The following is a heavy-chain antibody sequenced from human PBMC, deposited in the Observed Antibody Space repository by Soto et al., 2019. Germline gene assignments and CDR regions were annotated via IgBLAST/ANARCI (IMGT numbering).Heavy chain of an antibody. CDR1: GFSLSTSGVG. Sequence: SGPTLVNPTQTLTLTCTFSGFSLSTSGVGVGWIRQPPGKALEWLALIYWNDDKRYSPSLKSRLTITKDTSKNQVVLTMTNMDPVDTATYYCARRKNYYDSSGYQEYFQHWGQGTRVTVSS. V-gene: IGHV2-5*01. CDR3: ARRKNYYDSSGYQEYFQH. J-gene: IGHJ1*01. CDR2: IYWNDDK. D-gene: IGHD3-22*01.